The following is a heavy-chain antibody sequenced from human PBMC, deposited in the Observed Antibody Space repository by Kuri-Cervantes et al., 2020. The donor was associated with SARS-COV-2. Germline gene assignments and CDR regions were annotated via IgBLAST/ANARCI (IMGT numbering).Heavy chain of an antibody. Sequence: GESLKISCAASGFTFSSYGMHWVRQAPGKGLEWVAFIRYDGSNKYYADSVKGRFTISRDNSKNTLYLQMNSLRAEDTAVYYCARDHDYYDSSGYMVYYYGMDVWGQGTTVTVSS. CDR1: GFTFSSYG. V-gene: IGHV3-30*02. CDR3: ARDHDYYDSSGYMVYYYGMDV. D-gene: IGHD3-22*01. J-gene: IGHJ6*02. CDR2: IRYDGSNK.